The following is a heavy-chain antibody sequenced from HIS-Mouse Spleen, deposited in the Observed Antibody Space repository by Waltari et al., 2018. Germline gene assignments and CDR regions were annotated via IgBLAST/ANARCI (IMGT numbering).Heavy chain of an antibody. Sequence: QLQLQESGPGLVKPSETLSLTCTVSGGSISSSSYHWGWIRPPPGKGLEWIGSIYYSGSTYDNPSLKSRVTISVDTSKNQFSLKLSSVTAADTAVYYCAREIPYSSSWYDWYFDLWGRGTLVTVSS. CDR2: IYYSGST. J-gene: IGHJ2*01. CDR3: AREIPYSSSWYDWYFDL. V-gene: IGHV4-39*07. CDR1: GGSISSSSYH. D-gene: IGHD6-13*01.